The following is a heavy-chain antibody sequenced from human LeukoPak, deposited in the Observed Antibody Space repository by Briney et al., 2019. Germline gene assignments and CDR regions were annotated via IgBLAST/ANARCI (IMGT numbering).Heavy chain of an antibody. D-gene: IGHD6-13*01. CDR3: ARGRRGQQLEYFDY. J-gene: IGHJ4*02. Sequence: SETLSLTCAVYGGSFSGYYWSWIRQPPGKGLEWIGEINHSGSTNYNPSLKSRVTISVDTSKNQLSLKLSSVTAADTAVYYCARGRRGQQLEYFDYWGQGTLVTVSS. CDR2: INHSGST. CDR1: GGSFSGYY. V-gene: IGHV4-34*01.